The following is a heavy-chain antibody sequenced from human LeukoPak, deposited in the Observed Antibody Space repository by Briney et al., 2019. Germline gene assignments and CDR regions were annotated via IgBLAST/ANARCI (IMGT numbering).Heavy chain of an antibody. CDR1: GGPISSYH. V-gene: IGHV4-59*01. CDR2: IYYCWSN. J-gene: IGHJ2*01. CDR3: ARDAPEKDWYFDL. Sequence: LETLFLPGTVSGGPISSYHWGWIRPPPGKGLEWSGDIYYCWSNKHTHSLKRRDNISGDTSKNQFSLKLSSVTAADAAVYYCARDAPEKDWYFDLWGRGTLVTVSS.